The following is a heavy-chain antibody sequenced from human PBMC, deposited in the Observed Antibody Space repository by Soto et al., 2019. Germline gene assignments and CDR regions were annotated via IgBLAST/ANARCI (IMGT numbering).Heavy chain of an antibody. Sequence: SQTLSLTCAISGASVSSNSAAWNWIRQSPSRGLEWLGRTYYRSKWYNDYAVSVKSRITINPDTSKNQFSLQLNSVTPEDTAVYYCARDCAEGGYYYYYGMDVWGQGTTVTVSS. CDR1: GASVSSNSAA. V-gene: IGHV6-1*01. D-gene: IGHD2-21*01. CDR2: TYYRSKWYN. J-gene: IGHJ6*02. CDR3: ARDCAEGGYYYYYGMDV.